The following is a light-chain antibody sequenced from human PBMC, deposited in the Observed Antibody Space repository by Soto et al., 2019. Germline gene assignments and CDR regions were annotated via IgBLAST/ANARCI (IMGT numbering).Light chain of an antibody. CDR1: QSVSSSY. J-gene: IGKJ2*01. V-gene: IGKV3-20*01. Sequence: EIVLTQSPGTLSLSPGERATLSCRASQSVSSSYLAWYQQKPGQAPRLLIYGASSRATAIPDRFSGSGSGTEFTLTISSLEPEDFAVFYCQQYGSSPYTFGQGSKLE. CDR3: QQYGSSPYT. CDR2: GAS.